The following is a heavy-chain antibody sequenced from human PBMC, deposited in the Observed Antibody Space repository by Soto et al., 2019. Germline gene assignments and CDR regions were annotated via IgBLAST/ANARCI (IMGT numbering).Heavy chain of an antibody. CDR1: GLAFNMYG. V-gene: IGHV3-33*01. D-gene: IGHD1-1*01. CDR2: IWYDGSNK. Sequence: PGGSLRLSCAASGLAFNMYGMHWVRQAPGKGLEWVAVIWYDGSNKYYADSVKGRFTISRDNSKNTLYLQMNSLRAEDTAVYYCASSKLERQVGYYYYYMDVWGKGTTVTVSS. J-gene: IGHJ6*03. CDR3: ASSKLERQVGYYYYYMDV.